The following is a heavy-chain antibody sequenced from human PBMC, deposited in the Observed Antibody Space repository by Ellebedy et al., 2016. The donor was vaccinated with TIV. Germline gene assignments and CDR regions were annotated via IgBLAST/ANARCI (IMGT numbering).Heavy chain of an antibody. D-gene: IGHD5-24*01. J-gene: IGHJ4*02. V-gene: IGHV3-13*01. CDR1: GFTFSSYD. Sequence: PGESLRLSCAASGFTFSSYDMHWVRQATGKGLEWVSGITSAGDTYYLGSVKGRFIISRDSAKNSLYLQMNSLRAEDTAVYYCARATSGFDYWGQGTLVTVSS. CDR2: ITSAGDT. CDR3: ARATSGFDY.